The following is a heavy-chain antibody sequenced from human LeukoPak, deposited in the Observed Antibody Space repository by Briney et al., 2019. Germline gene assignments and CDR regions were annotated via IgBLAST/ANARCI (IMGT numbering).Heavy chain of an antibody. D-gene: IGHD6-13*01. CDR3: ATLGSSPTYFYVGMDV. J-gene: IGHJ6*02. CDR2: IFHSGAT. Sequence: SETLSLTCAVSGGPISSTNWWSWVRQTPGKGLEWLGEIFHSGATNYSPSLKSRATISVDKSKNQFSLKLTSVTAADTAVYYCATLGSSPTYFYVGMDVWGQGTAVTVSS. CDR1: GGPISSTNW. V-gene: IGHV4-4*02.